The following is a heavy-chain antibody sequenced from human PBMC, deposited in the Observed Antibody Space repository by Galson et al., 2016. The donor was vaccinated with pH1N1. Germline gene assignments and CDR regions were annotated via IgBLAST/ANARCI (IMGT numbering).Heavy chain of an antibody. Sequence: SLRLSCAASGFTFSSYSMNWVRQAPGKGLEWVASVKPDGTEKSYVDSVKGRFTISRDNAKNSLCLQMNSLRAEDTAVYYCTRAVGSYSSFWGQGTLVTVSS. CDR3: TRAVGSYSSF. CDR1: GFTFSSYS. CDR2: VKPDGTEK. D-gene: IGHD1-26*01. V-gene: IGHV3-7*03. J-gene: IGHJ4*02.